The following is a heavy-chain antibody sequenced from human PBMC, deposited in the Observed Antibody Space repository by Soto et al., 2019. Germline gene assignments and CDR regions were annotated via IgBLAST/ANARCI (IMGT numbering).Heavy chain of an antibody. D-gene: IGHD2-2*01. CDR2: ISYDGSNK. V-gene: IGHV3-30-3*01. Sequence: TGGSLRLSCAASGFTFSSYAMHWVRQAPGKGLEWVAVISYDGSNKYYADSVKGRFTISRDNSKNTLYLQMNSLRAEDTAVYYCARELVEVPAAPPHYYYYYGMDVWGQGTTVTVSS. J-gene: IGHJ6*02. CDR3: ARELVEVPAAPPHYYYYYGMDV. CDR1: GFTFSSYA.